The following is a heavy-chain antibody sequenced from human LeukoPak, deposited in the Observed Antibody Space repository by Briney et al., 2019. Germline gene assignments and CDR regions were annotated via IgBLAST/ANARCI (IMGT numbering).Heavy chain of an antibody. CDR3: ARQDANWGSSSAY. CDR1: GYSFTSYW. V-gene: IGHV5-51*01. J-gene: IGHJ4*02. Sequence: GGSLKISCQGSGYSFTSYWIGWVRPLPGKGLEGMGIIYPGESNTRYSPSFQGQVTISADQSISTAYLQWSSLKASDTAMYYCARQDANWGSSSAYWGQGTLVTVSS. D-gene: IGHD7-27*01. CDR2: IYPGESNT.